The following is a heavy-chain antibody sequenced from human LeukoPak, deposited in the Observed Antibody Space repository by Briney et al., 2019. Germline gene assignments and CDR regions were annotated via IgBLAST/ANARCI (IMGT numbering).Heavy chain of an antibody. CDR3: ARNTVTNNLYYYYYMDV. CDR2: IYTSGST. Sequence: SSETLSLTCTVSGGSISSGSYYWSWIRQPAGKGLEWIGRIYTSGSTNYNPSLKSRVTISVDTSKNQFSLKLSSVTAADTAVYYCARNTVTNNLYYYYYMDVWGKGTTVTVSS. J-gene: IGHJ6*03. D-gene: IGHD4-17*01. V-gene: IGHV4-61*02. CDR1: GGSISSGSYY.